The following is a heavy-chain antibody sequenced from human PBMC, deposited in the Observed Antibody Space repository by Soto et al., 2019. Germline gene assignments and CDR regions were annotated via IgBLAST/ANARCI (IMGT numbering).Heavy chain of an antibody. J-gene: IGHJ6*01. CDR2: IYTSGST. Sequence: VSLTCTVSGGSISSYYWSWIRQPAGKGLEWIGRIYTSGSTNYNPSLKSRVTMSVDTSKNQFSLKLSSVTAADTAVYYCARGGSSLGYYYYYGMHVSGQGTPDTVAT. CDR1: GGSISSYY. CDR3: ARGGSSLGYYYYYGMHV. V-gene: IGHV4-4*07. D-gene: IGHD6-6*01.